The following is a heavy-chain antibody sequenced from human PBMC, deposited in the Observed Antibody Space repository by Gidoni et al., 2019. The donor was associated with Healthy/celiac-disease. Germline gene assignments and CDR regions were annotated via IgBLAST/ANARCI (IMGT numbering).Heavy chain of an antibody. J-gene: IGHJ4*02. Sequence: QVQLVQSVAEVKKPGASVKVSCKASGYTFTSYAMHWVRQAPGQRLEWMGWINAGNGNTKYSQKCQGRVTITRDTSASTAYMELSSLRSEDTAVYYCARSPIAAAGPTFDYWGQGTLVTVSS. CDR1: GYTFTSYA. CDR3: ARSPIAAAGPTFDY. D-gene: IGHD6-13*01. V-gene: IGHV1-3*01. CDR2: INAGNGNT.